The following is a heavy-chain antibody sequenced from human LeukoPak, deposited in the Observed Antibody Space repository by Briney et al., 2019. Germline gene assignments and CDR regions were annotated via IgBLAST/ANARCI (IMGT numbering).Heavy chain of an antibody. V-gene: IGHV4-38-2*02. Sequence: SETLSLTCTVSGYSISSGYYWGWIRQPPGKGLEWIGNVYHSGRTYDNPSLKGRVTISVDTSKNQFSLKLSSVTAADTAVYYCAREPQANYDSSGCWGWGQGTMVTVSS. CDR3: AREPQANYDSSGCWG. D-gene: IGHD3-22*01. J-gene: IGHJ3*01. CDR2: VYHSGRT. CDR1: GYSISSGYY.